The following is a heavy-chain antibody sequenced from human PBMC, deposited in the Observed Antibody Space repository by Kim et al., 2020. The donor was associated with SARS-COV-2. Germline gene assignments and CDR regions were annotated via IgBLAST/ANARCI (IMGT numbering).Heavy chain of an antibody. CDR2: ISGRGRKI. J-gene: IGHJ4*02. CDR1: GFSFSNYE. Sequence: GGSLRLSCAASGFSFSNYEMNWVRQAPGKGLEWVSYISGRGRKIYYADSLAGRFTISRDNAKNSLYLQMNSLRVEDTAVYYCARLDNSRGYFFDYWGQGTLVTVS. D-gene: IGHD3-22*01. CDR3: ARLDNSRGYFFDY. V-gene: IGHV3-48*03.